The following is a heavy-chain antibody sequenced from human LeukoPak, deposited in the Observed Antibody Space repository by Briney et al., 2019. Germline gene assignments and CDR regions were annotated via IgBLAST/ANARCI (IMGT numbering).Heavy chain of an antibody. Sequence: GGSLRLSCAASGFTFSTYWMHWVRQVPGKGLVWVSRINPDETRTNYADSVKGRFTISRDNAQNTLYLQMNSLTADDTAVYCCARGRLVSQGGGYEYWGQGTLVTVSS. CDR1: GFTFSTYW. D-gene: IGHD5-12*01. CDR3: ARGRLVSQGGGYEY. CDR2: INPDETRT. J-gene: IGHJ4*02. V-gene: IGHV3-74*01.